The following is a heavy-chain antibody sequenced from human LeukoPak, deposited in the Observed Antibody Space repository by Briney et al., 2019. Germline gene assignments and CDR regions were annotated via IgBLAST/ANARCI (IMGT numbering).Heavy chain of an antibody. V-gene: IGHV4-4*09. CDR3: ARRVAVAGGGWYFDY. D-gene: IGHD6-19*01. CDR2: IYTSGST. CDR1: GGSISSYY. Sequence: SETLSLTCTVSGGSISSYYWSWIRQPPGKGLEWIGHIYTSGSTNYNPSLKSRVTISVDTSKNQFSLKLSSVTAADTAVYYCARRVAVAGGGWYFDYWGQGTLVTVSS. J-gene: IGHJ4*02.